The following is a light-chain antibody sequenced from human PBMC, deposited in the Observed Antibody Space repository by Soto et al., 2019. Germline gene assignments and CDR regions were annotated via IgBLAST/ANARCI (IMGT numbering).Light chain of an antibody. Sequence: EIVLTQSPGTLSLSPGERATLSCRASQSVSSSYLAWYQQKPGQAPSLLINGASSRATGIPDRFSGSGSGTDFTLTISRLEPEDFAVYYCQQYGSSPPYTFGQGTKLEIK. CDR2: GAS. V-gene: IGKV3-20*01. J-gene: IGKJ2*01. CDR3: QQYGSSPPYT. CDR1: QSVSSSY.